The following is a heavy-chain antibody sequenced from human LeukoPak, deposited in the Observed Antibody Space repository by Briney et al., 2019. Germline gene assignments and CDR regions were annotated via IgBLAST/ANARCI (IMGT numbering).Heavy chain of an antibody. CDR3: AKALGTSSRPIDY. V-gene: IGHV3-23*01. Sequence: HPGGSLRLSCAASGFTFSSYAMSWVRQAPGKGLEWVSAISGSGGSTYYADSVKGRFTISRDNSKNTLYLQMNGLRAEDTAVYYCAKALGTSSRPIDYWGQGTLVTASS. J-gene: IGHJ4*02. CDR2: ISGSGGST. D-gene: IGHD3-10*01. CDR1: GFTFSSYA.